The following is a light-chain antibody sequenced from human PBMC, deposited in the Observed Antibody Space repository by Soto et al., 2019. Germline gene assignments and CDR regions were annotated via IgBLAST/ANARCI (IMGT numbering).Light chain of an antibody. CDR1: QSVSNN. J-gene: IGKJ5*01. V-gene: IGKV3D-15*01. Sequence: EIVLTQSPGTLSLSTGERATLSCRASQSVSNNYLAWYQQKPGQAPRLLICGSSRRATGIPARFSGSGSGTEFTLIISSLQSEDFAVYYCQQYNNWPPITFGQGTRLEIK. CDR3: QQYNNWPPIT. CDR2: GSS.